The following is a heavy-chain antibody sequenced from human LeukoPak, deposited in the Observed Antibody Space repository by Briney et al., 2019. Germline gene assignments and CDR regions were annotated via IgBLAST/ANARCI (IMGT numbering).Heavy chain of an antibody. Sequence: GGSLRLSCAASGFTVSRNYMSWVRQAPGKGLEWVSEIYSDGSTYYAASVKGRFSISRDNSKNTVHLQMNSLRAEDTAVYYCARELREHGVFDIWGQGTMVTVSS. CDR2: IYSDGST. V-gene: IGHV3-53*01. CDR1: GFTVSRNY. D-gene: IGHD1-26*01. J-gene: IGHJ3*02. CDR3: ARELREHGVFDI.